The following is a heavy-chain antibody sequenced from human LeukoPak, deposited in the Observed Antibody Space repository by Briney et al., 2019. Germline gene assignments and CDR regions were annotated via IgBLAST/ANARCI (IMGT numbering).Heavy chain of an antibody. Sequence: SQTLSLTCTVSGGSISSGGYYWRWIRQHPGKGLEWIGYIYYSGSTYYNPSLKSRVTISVDTSKNQFSLKLSSVTAADTAVYYCARSLVPAAYLSPDHWYFDLWGRGTLVTVSP. CDR1: GGSISSGGYY. V-gene: IGHV4-31*03. D-gene: IGHD2-2*01. CDR3: ARSLVPAAYLSPDHWYFDL. J-gene: IGHJ2*01. CDR2: IYYSGST.